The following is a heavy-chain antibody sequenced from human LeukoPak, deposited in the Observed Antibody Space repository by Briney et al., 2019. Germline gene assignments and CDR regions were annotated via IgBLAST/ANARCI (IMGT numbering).Heavy chain of an antibody. CDR1: GYTFTNYA. V-gene: IGHV1-18*01. D-gene: IGHD2-2*02. Sequence: ASVKVSCKASGYTFTNYAMNWVRQAPGQGLEWMGWISAYNGNTNYAQKLQGRVTMTTDTSTSTAYMELRSLRSDDTAVYYCARDAHGEIVVVPAAILLDYWGQGTLVTVSS. CDR2: ISAYNGNT. J-gene: IGHJ4*02. CDR3: ARDAHGEIVVVPAAILLDY.